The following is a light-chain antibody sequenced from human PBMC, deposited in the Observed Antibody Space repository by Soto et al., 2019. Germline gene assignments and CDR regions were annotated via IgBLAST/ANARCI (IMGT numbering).Light chain of an antibody. CDR1: QSISSY. CDR3: QQSYSTPIT. V-gene: IGKV1-39*01. J-gene: IGKJ5*01. Sequence: DIQMTQSPSSLSASVGDRVTITCRASQSISSYLNWYQQKPGKAPKLLIYAASSLQSGVPSTFSGRGSGTDFTLTISNLQPEDFATYYCQQSYSTPITFGPGTRLEIK. CDR2: AAS.